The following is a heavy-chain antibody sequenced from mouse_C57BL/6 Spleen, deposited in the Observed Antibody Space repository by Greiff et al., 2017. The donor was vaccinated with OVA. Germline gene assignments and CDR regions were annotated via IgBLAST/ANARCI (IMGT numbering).Heavy chain of an antibody. V-gene: IGHV1-26*01. CDR3: ASGGLYYDYDGFAY. D-gene: IGHD2-4*01. J-gene: IGHJ3*01. Sequence: VQLKQSGPELVKPGASVKISCKASGYTFTDYYMNWVKQSHGKSLEWIGDINPNNGGTSYNQKFKGKATLTVDKSSSTAYMELRSLTSEDSAVYYCASGGLYYDYDGFAYWGQGTLVTVSA. CDR2: INPNNGGT. CDR1: GYTFTDYY.